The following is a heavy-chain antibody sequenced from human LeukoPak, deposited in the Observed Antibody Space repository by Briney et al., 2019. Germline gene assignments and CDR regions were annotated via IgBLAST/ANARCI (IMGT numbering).Heavy chain of an antibody. V-gene: IGHV3-30-3*01. CDR3: ARDPDGSGSYWGCFDY. CDR1: GFTFSSYA. D-gene: IGHD1-26*01. Sequence: GGSLRLSCAASGFTFSSYAMHWVRQAPGKGLEWVAVISYDGSNKYYADSVKGRFTISRDNSKNTLYLQMNSLRAEGTAVYYCARDPDGSGSYWGCFDYWGQGTLVTVSS. CDR2: ISYDGSNK. J-gene: IGHJ4*02.